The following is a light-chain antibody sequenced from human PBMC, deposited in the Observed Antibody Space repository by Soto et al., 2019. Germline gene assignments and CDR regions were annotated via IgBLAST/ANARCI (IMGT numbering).Light chain of an antibody. Sequence: QSALTQPPSASGSPGQSVTISCAGTSSDVGGYDYVSWYQQHPGKAPKLTIYEVNKRPSGVPDRFSGSKSANTASLTVSGLQAEDEADYYCSSYAGSNNLRMFGGGTKLTVL. V-gene: IGLV2-8*01. J-gene: IGLJ3*02. CDR3: SSYAGSNNLRM. CDR1: SSDVGGYDY. CDR2: EVN.